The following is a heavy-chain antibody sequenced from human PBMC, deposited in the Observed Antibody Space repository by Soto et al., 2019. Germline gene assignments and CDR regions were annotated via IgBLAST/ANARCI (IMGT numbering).Heavy chain of an antibody. CDR2: IHPGESDT. Sequence: LGESLKISCKSYGYSFTTYWIAWVRQMPGKGLEWIVSIHPGESDTRYSPSFQGQVTISADRSITTAYLQWSSLKASDTAMYDCARHEATYYNFYGMDVWGQGTTVTVSS. CDR1: GYSFTTYW. J-gene: IGHJ6*02. CDR3: ARHEATYYNFYGMDV. V-gene: IGHV5-51*01.